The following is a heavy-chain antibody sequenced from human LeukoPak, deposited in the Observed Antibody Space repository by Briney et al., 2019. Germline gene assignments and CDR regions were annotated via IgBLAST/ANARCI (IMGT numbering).Heavy chain of an antibody. D-gene: IGHD3-22*01. V-gene: IGHV3-13*01. J-gene: IGHJ4*02. CDR2: ICTAGDT. Sequence: GGSLRLSCATSGFTFSNHAMHWVRQATGKGLEWVSAICTAGDTFYPGSVKGRFTISRENAKNSLSLQMNSLRAEDTAVYYCASTTYYYDSSGYLSFYFDYWGQGTLVTVSS. CDR3: ASTTYYYDSSGYLSFYFDY. CDR1: GFTFSNHA.